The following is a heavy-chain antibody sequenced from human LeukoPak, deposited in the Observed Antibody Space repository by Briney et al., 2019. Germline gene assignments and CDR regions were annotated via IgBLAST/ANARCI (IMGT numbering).Heavy chain of an antibody. CDR1: GFTFSSYS. Sequence: PGGSLRLSCAASGFTFSSYSTNWVRQAPGKGLEWVSYISSSSSTIYYADSVKGRFTISRDNAKNSLYLQMNSLRAEDTAVYYCARDLCGGDCYSGWGQGTLVTVSS. V-gene: IGHV3-48*01. J-gene: IGHJ4*02. CDR2: ISSSSSTI. D-gene: IGHD2-21*01. CDR3: ARDLCGGDCYSG.